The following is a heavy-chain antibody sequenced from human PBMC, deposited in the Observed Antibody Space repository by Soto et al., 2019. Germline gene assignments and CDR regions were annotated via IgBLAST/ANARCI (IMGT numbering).Heavy chain of an antibody. CDR3: ATDRAAAAGKDAFDI. D-gene: IGHD6-13*01. V-gene: IGHV1-24*01. J-gene: IGHJ3*02. Sequence: ASVKVSCKVSGYTLTELSMHWVRQAPGNGLEWTGGFDPEDGETIYAQKFQGRVTMTEDTSTDTAYMELSSLRSEDTAVYYCATDRAAAAGKDAFDIWGQGTMVTVSS. CDR2: FDPEDGET. CDR1: GYTLTELS.